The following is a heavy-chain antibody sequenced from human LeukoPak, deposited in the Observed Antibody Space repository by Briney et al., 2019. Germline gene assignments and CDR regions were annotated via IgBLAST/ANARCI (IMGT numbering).Heavy chain of an antibody. CDR1: GFTFSDYY. Sequence: GGSLRLSCAASGFTFSDYYMSWIRQAPGKGLEWVSYISSSSSYTNYADSVKGRFTISRDNAKNSLYLQMNSLSAEDTAVYYCARVYNWNYFWFDPWGQGTLVTVSS. V-gene: IGHV3-11*06. CDR2: ISSSSSYT. J-gene: IGHJ5*02. D-gene: IGHD1-7*01. CDR3: ARVYNWNYFWFDP.